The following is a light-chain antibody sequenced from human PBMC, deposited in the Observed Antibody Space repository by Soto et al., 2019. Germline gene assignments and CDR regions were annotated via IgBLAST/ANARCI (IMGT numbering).Light chain of an antibody. CDR2: GNS. V-gene: IGLV1-40*01. J-gene: IGLJ1*01. Sequence: QSVLTQPPSVSGAPGQRVTISCTGSSSNIGAGYDVHWYQQLPGTAPKLLIYGNSNRPSGVPDRFSGSKSGTSASLAITGLQAEDEVYYCCQSYDSSLSGFDVFGTGTKLTVL. CDR1: SSNIGAGYD. CDR3: QSYDSSLSGFDV.